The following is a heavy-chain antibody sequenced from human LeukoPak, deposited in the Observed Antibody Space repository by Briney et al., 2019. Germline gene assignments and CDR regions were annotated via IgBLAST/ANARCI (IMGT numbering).Heavy chain of an antibody. D-gene: IGHD3-16*01. Sequence: ASVKVSCKASGYTFTSYVISWVRQAPGQGLEWMGWISAYNGNTNYAQKLQGRVTMTTDTSTSTAYMELRSLRSDDTAVYYSARDLGYYDYVWGSYGVDYWGQGTLVTVSS. CDR2: ISAYNGNT. CDR3: ARDLGYYDYVWGSYGVDY. J-gene: IGHJ4*02. V-gene: IGHV1-18*01. CDR1: GYTFTSYV.